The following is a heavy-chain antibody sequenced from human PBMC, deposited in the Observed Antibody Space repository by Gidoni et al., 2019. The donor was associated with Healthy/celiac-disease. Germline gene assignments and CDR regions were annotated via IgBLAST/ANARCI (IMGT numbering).Heavy chain of an antibody. J-gene: IGHJ4*02. V-gene: IGHV4-59*08. CDR2: IYYSGST. D-gene: IGHD6-13*01. CDR1: GGSISSYY. CDR3: ARHWGIAAAVDY. Sequence: QVQLQESGPGLVKPSETLSLPCTVSGGSISSYYWSWIRQPPGKGLEWIGYIYYSGSTNYNPSLKSRVTISVDTSKNQFSLKLSSVTAADTAVYYCARHWGIAAAVDYWGQGTLVTVSS.